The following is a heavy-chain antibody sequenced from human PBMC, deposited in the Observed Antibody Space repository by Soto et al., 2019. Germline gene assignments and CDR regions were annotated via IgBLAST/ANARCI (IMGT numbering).Heavy chain of an antibody. CDR2: IIPMLSMS. D-gene: IGHD3-10*01. CDR1: GGTFNSYT. J-gene: IGHJ4*02. Sequence: QVQLVQSGAEVKKSGSSVRVSCKASGGTFNSYTLSWVRQAPGQRLEWMGRIIPMLSMSTYAQKFQGRASIIAGKSTNTDYEHRSSLRSDATAIYYCATPYGSGSRPFDYWGQGTLVTVSS. V-gene: IGHV1-69*02. CDR3: ATPYGSGSRPFDY.